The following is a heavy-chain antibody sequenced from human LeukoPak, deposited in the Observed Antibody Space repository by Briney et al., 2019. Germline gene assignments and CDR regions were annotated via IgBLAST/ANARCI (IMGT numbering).Heavy chain of an antibody. Sequence: ASVKVSCKASGYTFTSYGISWVRQAPGQGLEWMGWISAYNGNTNYAQKLQGRVTVTTDTSTSTAYMELRSLRSDDTAVYYCASSRVAYDSSGLDIWGQGTMVTVSS. CDR2: ISAYNGNT. CDR3: ASSRVAYDSSGLDI. CDR1: GYTFTSYG. J-gene: IGHJ3*02. V-gene: IGHV1-18*01. D-gene: IGHD3-22*01.